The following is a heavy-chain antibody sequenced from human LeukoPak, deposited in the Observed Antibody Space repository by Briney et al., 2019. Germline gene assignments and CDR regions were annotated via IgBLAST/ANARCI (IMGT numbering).Heavy chain of an antibody. CDR3: AREVVTQAIYSGYDAFEI. Sequence: GGSLRLSCAASGFTLSSSEMDWVRQAPGKGLEWVSYISSNNSVLYADSVKGRFTISSDKATKSVYLQMNSLRAEDTAVYYCAREVVTQAIYSGYDAFEIWGQGTMVTVSS. V-gene: IGHV3-48*03. CDR1: GFTLSSSE. D-gene: IGHD5-12*01. CDR2: ISSNNSV. J-gene: IGHJ3*02.